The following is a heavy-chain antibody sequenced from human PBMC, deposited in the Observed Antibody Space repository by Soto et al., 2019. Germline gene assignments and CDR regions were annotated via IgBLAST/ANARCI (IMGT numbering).Heavy chain of an antibody. J-gene: IGHJ6*03. CDR3: ARDVAYYYYYMDV. CDR1: GFTFSSYG. D-gene: IGHD2-15*01. Sequence: GGSLRLSCAASGFTFSSYGMHWVRQAPGKGLEWVAVIWYDGSNKYYADSVKGRFTISRDNSKNTLYLQMNSLRAEDTAVYYCARDVAYYYYYMDVWGKGTTVTVSS. V-gene: IGHV3-33*01. CDR2: IWYDGSNK.